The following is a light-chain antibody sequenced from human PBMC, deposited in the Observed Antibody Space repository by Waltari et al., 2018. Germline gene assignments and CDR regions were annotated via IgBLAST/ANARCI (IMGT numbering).Light chain of an antibody. V-gene: IGKV3-11*01. CDR3: QQGVT. CDR1: QSVGTS. CDR2: DAS. J-gene: IGKJ4*01. Sequence: EIVLTQSPATLSLSPGERATLSGRASQSVGTSLAWYQHIPGQAPRLLLYDASNRASDISPRFSGSGSGTDFSLTISGLDPEDYAVYYCQQGVTFGGGTRVEIK.